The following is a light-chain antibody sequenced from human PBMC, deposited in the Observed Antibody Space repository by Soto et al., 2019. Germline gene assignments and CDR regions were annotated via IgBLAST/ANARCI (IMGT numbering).Light chain of an antibody. Sequence: QSVLTQPASVSGSPGQSITISCTGTSSDVGNYNYVSWYQQHPDKAPKLIIYEVSNRPSGVSSRFSGSKSGNTASLTISGLQAEDEADYYCNSYTNRYLYVFGSGTKLTVL. J-gene: IGLJ1*01. V-gene: IGLV2-14*01. CDR2: EVS. CDR3: NSYTNRYLYV. CDR1: SSDVGNYNY.